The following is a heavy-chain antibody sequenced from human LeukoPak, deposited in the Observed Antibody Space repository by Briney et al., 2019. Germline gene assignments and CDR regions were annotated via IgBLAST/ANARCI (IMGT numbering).Heavy chain of an antibody. CDR2: VSSNGGYT. D-gene: IGHD3-22*01. CDR1: GFTFSNYA. J-gene: IGHJ1*01. Sequence: GGSLRLSCAASGFTFSNYAIHWVRQAPGKGLEYVSAVSSNGGYTYYAKSVKGRFTISRDNSKNTLYLQMGSLRAEDTAVYYCAYSSGYYHWGQGTLVTVSS. V-gene: IGHV3-64*01. CDR3: AYSSGYYH.